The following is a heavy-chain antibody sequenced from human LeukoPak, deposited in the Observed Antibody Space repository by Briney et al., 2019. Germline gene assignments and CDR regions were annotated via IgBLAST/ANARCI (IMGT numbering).Heavy chain of an antibody. J-gene: IGHJ4*02. CDR3: ARAGYSSSSRFVDY. Sequence: KSSETLSLTCTVPGRSITYYYWSWIRQPPGKGLERIGEINHSGSTNYNPSLKSRVTISVDTSKNQFSLKLSSVTAADTAVYYCARAGYSSSSRFVDYWGQGTLVTVSS. D-gene: IGHD6-6*01. V-gene: IGHV4-34*01. CDR1: GRSITYYY. CDR2: INHSGST.